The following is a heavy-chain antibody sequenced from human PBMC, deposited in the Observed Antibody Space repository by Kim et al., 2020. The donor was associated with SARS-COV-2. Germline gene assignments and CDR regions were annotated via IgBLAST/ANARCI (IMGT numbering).Heavy chain of an antibody. CDR3: ARETPTPYYYGSGTPVDY. CDR2: ISSSSSYI. Sequence: GGSLRLSCAASGFTFSSYSMNWVRQAPGKGLEWVSSISSSSSYIYYADSVKGRFTISRDNAKNSLYLQMNSLRAEDTAVYYCARETPTPYYYGSGTPVDYWGQGTLVTVSS. CDR1: GFTFSSYS. D-gene: IGHD3-10*01. J-gene: IGHJ4*02. V-gene: IGHV3-21*04.